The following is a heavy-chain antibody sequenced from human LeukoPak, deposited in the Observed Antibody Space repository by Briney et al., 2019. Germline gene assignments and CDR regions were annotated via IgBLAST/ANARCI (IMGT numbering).Heavy chain of an antibody. Sequence: PSETLSLTCTVSGGSLSSGSYYWSWLRQPPGKGLEWIGYIYYIGSTNYNPSLNSRVTISVDTTNNQFSLKLSSVTAADTAVYYCARQPGWGYYYYMDVWGKGTTVTVSS. V-gene: IGHV4-61*01. CDR1: GGSLSSGSYY. J-gene: IGHJ6*03. CDR2: IYYIGST. D-gene: IGHD3-16*01. CDR3: ARQPGWGYYYYMDV.